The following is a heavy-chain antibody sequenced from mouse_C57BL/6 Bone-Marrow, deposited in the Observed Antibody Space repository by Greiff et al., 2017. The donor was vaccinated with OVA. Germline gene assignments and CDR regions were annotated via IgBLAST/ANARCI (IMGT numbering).Heavy chain of an antibody. V-gene: IGHV5-17*01. CDR3: ARDSLFDY. Sequence: EVQLVESGGGLVKPGGSLKLSCAASGFTFSDYGMHWVRQAPEKGLAWVAYISSGSSTIYYADTVKGRFTISRDNAKNTLFLQMTSLRSEDTAMYYCARDSLFDYWGQGTTLTVSS. CDR2: ISSGSSTI. CDR1: GFTFSDYG. J-gene: IGHJ2*01.